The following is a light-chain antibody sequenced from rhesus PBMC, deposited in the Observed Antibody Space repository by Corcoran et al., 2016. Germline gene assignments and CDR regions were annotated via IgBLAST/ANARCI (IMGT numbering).Light chain of an antibody. CDR2: NAS. V-gene: IGKV1-22*01. Sequence: DIQMTQSPSSLSASVGDTVTITCRASQVISRWLALYQQEPGKSPKLLNYNASSVQIGVPSRFSGSGSGTDFTLTITSLQPEDYATSSYLQYNSSPFTFGPGTKLDI. CDR1: QVISRW. J-gene: IGKJ3*01. CDR3: LQYNSSPFT.